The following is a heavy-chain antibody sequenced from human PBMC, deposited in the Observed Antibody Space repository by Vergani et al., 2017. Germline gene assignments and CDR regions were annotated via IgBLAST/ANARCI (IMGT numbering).Heavy chain of an antibody. CDR3: ARGQMITCGGVCVSGPVY. Sequence: QLQLQESGPGRVKPSETLSLICTVSGGSISSSSYYWGWIRQPPGKVLEWIGSIYYSGSTYYNPSLKSRVTISVDTSKNQFSVKLSCVTAADTAVYYCARGQMITCGGVCVSGPVYWGQGTLVTVSS. J-gene: IGHJ4*02. D-gene: IGHD3-16*02. CDR2: IYYSGST. V-gene: IGHV4-39*01. CDR1: GGSISSSSYY.